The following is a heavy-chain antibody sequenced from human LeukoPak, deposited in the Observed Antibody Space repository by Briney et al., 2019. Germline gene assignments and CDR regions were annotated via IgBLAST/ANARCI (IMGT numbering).Heavy chain of an antibody. CDR2: IYYSGST. V-gene: IGHV4-59*01. CDR3: ARVVVTHRYFDY. D-gene: IGHD2-21*02. Sequence: SETLSLTCTVSGGSISSYYWSWIRQPPGKGLEWIGYIYYSGSTNYNPSLKSRVTISVDTSKNQFSPKLSSVTAADTAVYYCARVVVTHRYFDYWGQGTLVTVSS. J-gene: IGHJ4*02. CDR1: GGSISSYY.